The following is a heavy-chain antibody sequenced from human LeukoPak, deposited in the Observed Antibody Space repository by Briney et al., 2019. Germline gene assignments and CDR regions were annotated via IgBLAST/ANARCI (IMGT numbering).Heavy chain of an antibody. Sequence: SETLSLTCTVSGYSISSGYYWGRIRQPPGKGLEWIGSIYHSGSTYYNPSLKSRVTISVDTSKNQFSLKLSSVTAADTAVYYCARDVGYDSSGGGLSDYWGQGTLVTVSS. CDR2: IYHSGST. V-gene: IGHV4-38-2*02. D-gene: IGHD3-22*01. J-gene: IGHJ4*02. CDR1: GYSISSGYY. CDR3: ARDVGYDSSGGGLSDY.